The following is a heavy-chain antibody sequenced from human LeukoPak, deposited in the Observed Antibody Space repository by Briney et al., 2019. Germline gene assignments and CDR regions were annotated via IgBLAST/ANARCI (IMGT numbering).Heavy chain of an antibody. V-gene: IGHV4-39*01. J-gene: IGHJ4*02. CDR3: ANRYCSGGSCYFDY. Sequence: SETLSLTCTVSGGSISSSSYYWGWTRPPPGKGLEWIGSFYYSGSTYYNPSLKSRVTISVDTPKNQFSLKLSSVTAADTAVYYCANRYCSGGSCYFDYWGQGTLVTVSS. CDR2: FYYSGST. CDR1: GGSISSSSYY. D-gene: IGHD2-15*01.